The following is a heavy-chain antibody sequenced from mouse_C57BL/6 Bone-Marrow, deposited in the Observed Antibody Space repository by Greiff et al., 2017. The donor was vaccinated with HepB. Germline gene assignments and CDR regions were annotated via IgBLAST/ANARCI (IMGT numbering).Heavy chain of an antibody. CDR3: ARGYYGSSPHYYAMDY. D-gene: IGHD1-1*01. Sequence: QVQLQQPGPELVKPGASVKLSCKASGYTFTSYWMHWVKQRPGQGLEWIGNINPSNGGTNYNEKFKSKATLTVDKSSSTAYMQLSSLTSEDSAVYYCARGYYGSSPHYYAMDYWGQGTSVTVSS. J-gene: IGHJ4*01. CDR1: GYTFTSYW. V-gene: IGHV1-53*01. CDR2: INPSNGGT.